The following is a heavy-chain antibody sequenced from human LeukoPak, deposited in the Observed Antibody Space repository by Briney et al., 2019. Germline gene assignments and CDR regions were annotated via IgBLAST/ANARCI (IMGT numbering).Heavy chain of an antibody. J-gene: IGHJ4*02. V-gene: IGHV4-39*07. D-gene: IGHD1-20*01. CDR2: VFYNGAT. CDR1: GGSISSSIYY. CDR3: ARGVGYNWNYFDY. Sequence: SETLSLTCIVSGGSISSSIYYWAWVRQPPGKGLEWIGTVFYNGATQYSPSLKSRVTMSVDTSKNQFSLRLSSVTAADTAVYYCARGVGYNWNYFDYWGQGTLVTVSS.